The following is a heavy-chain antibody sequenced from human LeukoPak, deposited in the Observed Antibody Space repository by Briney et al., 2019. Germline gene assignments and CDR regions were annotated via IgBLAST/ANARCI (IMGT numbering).Heavy chain of an antibody. CDR2: ISSSSSYI. J-gene: IGHJ4*02. Sequence: PGGSLRLSCAASGFTFTSYSMNWLRQAPGKGLEWVASISSSSSYIYYADSVKGRFTISRDNAKNSLYLQMNSLRAEDTAVYYCARGTPIVVVPAALYYFDYWGQGTLVTASS. CDR1: GFTFTSYS. CDR3: ARGTPIVVVPAALYYFDY. V-gene: IGHV3-21*01. D-gene: IGHD2-2*01.